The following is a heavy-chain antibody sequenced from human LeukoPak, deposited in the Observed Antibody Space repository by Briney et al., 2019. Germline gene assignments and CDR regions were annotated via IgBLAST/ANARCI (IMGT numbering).Heavy chain of an antibody. V-gene: IGHV4-34*01. CDR1: GGSFSGYY. CDR2: INHSGST. Sequence: SETLSLTCAVYGGSFSGYYWSWIRQPPGKGLEWIGEINHSGSTNYIPSLKSRVTISVDTSKNQFSLKLSSVTAADTAVYYCARVGYSRRNYMDVWGKGTTVTVSS. J-gene: IGHJ6*03. CDR3: ARVGYSRRNYMDV. D-gene: IGHD6-13*01.